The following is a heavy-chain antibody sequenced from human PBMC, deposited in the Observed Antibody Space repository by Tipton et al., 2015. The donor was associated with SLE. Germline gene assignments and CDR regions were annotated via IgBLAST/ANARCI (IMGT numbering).Heavy chain of an antibody. Sequence: QLVQSGAEVKKPGSSVKVSCKASGGTFSSYAISWVRQAPGQGLEWMGGIIPMFGTAKYEQKFQGRVTITTDASTNTAYMELISLTSEDTAVYYCARGLIGVGELFGYYYYYMDVWGKGTTVTVSS. V-gene: IGHV1-69*05. CDR3: ARGLIGVGELFGYYYYYMDV. J-gene: IGHJ6*03. D-gene: IGHD3-10*01. CDR2: IIPMFGTA. CDR1: GGTFSSYA.